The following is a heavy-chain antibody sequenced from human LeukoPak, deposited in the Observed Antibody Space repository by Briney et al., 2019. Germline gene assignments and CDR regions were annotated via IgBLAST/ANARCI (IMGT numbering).Heavy chain of an antibody. CDR2: IKSKIDGGTT. J-gene: IGHJ4*02. V-gene: IGHV3-15*01. D-gene: IGHD3-10*01. Sequence: GGSLRLSCAVSGFTFSNAWMSWVRQAPGTGLEWVGRIKSKIDGGTTDYAAPVRGRFTISRDESKNTLYLQMSRLKTEDTAVYYCTTVKFGELSSHFDYWGQGTLVTVSS. CDR3: TTVKFGELSSHFDY. CDR1: GFTFSNAW.